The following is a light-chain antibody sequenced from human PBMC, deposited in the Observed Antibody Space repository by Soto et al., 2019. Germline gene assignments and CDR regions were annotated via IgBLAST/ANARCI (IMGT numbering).Light chain of an antibody. CDR2: GAS. CDR3: QQSYSTPLT. J-gene: IGKJ4*01. Sequence: DIQMTQSPSSLSASVGDRVSITCRASQTISIFLNWYQQKPGKAPKVLIYGASSLQSGVPSRFGGSGSGTDLTLTISSLQPEDVATYYCQQSYSTPLTFGGGNKLEIK. V-gene: IGKV1-39*01. CDR1: QTISIF.